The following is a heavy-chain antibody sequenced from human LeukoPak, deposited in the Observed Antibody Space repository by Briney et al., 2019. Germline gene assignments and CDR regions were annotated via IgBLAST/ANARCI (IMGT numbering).Heavy chain of an antibody. CDR2: VSWDSGHI. CDR1: GFKFDDYA. CDR3: AKGEWLLPSFFDY. J-gene: IGHJ4*02. V-gene: IGHV3-9*01. D-gene: IGHD3-3*01. Sequence: GGSLRLSCAASGFKFDDYAMHWVRQVPGKGLEWVSSVSWDSGHIGYADSVKGRFTISRDNAKKSLYLQMNSLRPEDTALYYCAKGEWLLPSFFDYWGQGILVTVSS.